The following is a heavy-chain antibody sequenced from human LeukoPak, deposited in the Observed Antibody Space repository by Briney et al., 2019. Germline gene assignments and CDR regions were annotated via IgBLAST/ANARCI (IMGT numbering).Heavy chain of an antibody. CDR3: AKGDYYYDSSGPTDY. CDR2: ISSSGTYI. V-gene: IGHV3-21*04. Sequence: GGSLRLSCAASTFTFSSYNMNWVRQAPGKGLEWVSSISSSGTYIYYRDSVKGRFTISRDNAENSLYLEMNSLRVEDTAVYYCAKGDYYYDSSGPTDYWGQGTLVTVSS. J-gene: IGHJ4*02. D-gene: IGHD3-22*01. CDR1: TFTFSSYN.